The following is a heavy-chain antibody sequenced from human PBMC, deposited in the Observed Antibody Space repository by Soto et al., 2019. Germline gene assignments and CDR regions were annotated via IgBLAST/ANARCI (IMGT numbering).Heavy chain of an antibody. D-gene: IGHD3-10*01. J-gene: IGHJ5*02. Sequence: QVQLVQSGAEVKKPGASVKVSCKASGYTFTSYGITWVRQAPGQGLEWMGWVSGNNGNTKYAQKIQVRVTMTTDTSTDTAYMDLRSLRYVDTAVYYCARIIYLSRFDPWGQLTLVTLAS. CDR3: ARIIYLSRFDP. CDR1: GYTFTSYG. V-gene: IGHV1-18*01. CDR2: VSGNNGNT.